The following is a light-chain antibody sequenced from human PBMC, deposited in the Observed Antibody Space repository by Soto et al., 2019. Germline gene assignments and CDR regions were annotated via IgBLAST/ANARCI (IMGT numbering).Light chain of an antibody. CDR3: PHNYRTPHT. CDR1: QGVSAY. J-gene: IGKJ2*01. V-gene: IGKV1-39*01. Sequence: DIQMTQSPSSLSASVGDRVTITCRASQGVSAYLLWYQQTQGRAPKLLIYAASNLVSGVPSRFIGSGSWATFTLTIGSLQPYDFPTYYGPHNYRTPHTFSQGLNLE. CDR2: AAS.